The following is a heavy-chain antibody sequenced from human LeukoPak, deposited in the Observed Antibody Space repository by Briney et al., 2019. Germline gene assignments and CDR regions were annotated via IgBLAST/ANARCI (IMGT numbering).Heavy chain of an antibody. D-gene: IGHD3-3*01. CDR2: INPNSGGT. J-gene: IGHJ4*02. CDR1: GYTFTGYY. V-gene: IGHV1-2*02. CDR3: ARDKIPEAFFGVVSSLGY. Sequence: ASVKVSCKASGYTFTGYYMHWVRQAPGQGLEWMGWINPNSGGTNYAQKFQGRVTMTRDTSISTAYMELSRLRSDDTAVYYCARDKIPEAFFGVVSSLGYWGQGTLVTVSS.